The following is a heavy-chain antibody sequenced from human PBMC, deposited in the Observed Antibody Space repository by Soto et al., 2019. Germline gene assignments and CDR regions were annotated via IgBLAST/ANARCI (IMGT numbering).Heavy chain of an antibody. CDR2: ISGSGGST. V-gene: IGHV3-23*01. CDR3: AKDHDYVWGSYRDPSDAFDI. D-gene: IGHD3-16*02. Sequence: PGGSLRLSCAASGFTFSSYAMSWVRQAPGKGLEWVSAISGSGGSTYYADSVKGRFTISRDNSKNTLYLQMNSLRAEDTAVYYCAKDHDYVWGSYRDPSDAFDIWGQGTMVTVS. CDR1: GFTFSSYA. J-gene: IGHJ3*02.